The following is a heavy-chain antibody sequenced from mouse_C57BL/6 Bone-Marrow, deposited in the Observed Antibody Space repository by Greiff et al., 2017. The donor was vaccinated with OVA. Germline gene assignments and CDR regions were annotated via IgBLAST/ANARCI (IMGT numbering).Heavy chain of an antibody. CDR2: IDPSDSET. CDR1: GYTFTSYW. J-gene: IGHJ3*01. V-gene: IGHV1-52*01. Sequence: VQLQQPGAELVRPGSSVKLSCKASGYTFTSYWMHWVKQRPIQGLEWIGNIDPSDSETHYNQKFKGKATLTVDKSSSTAYMQLSSLTSEDSAVYYCASSHSNYVAYWGQGTLVTVSA. CDR3: ASSHSNYVAY. D-gene: IGHD2-5*01.